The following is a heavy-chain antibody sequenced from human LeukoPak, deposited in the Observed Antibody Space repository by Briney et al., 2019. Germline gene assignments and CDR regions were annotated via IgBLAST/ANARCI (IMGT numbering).Heavy chain of an antibody. CDR3: SQSEELLLGHFDY. CDR2: ISHDGGSK. CDR1: GFTFRIYG. Sequence: PGGSLRLSCEASGFTFRIYGIHWVRQAPGEGLEWVTSISHDGGSKYSADSVKGRFTISRDNSKNTLSLQMNSLRAEDTAVYYCSQSEELLLGHFDYWGQGTLVTVSS. D-gene: IGHD1-26*01. J-gene: IGHJ4*02. V-gene: IGHV3-30*18.